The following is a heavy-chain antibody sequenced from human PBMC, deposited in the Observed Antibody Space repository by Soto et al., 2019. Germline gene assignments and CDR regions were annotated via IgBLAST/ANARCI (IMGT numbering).Heavy chain of an antibody. CDR3: AKRSTPGLRWGVDFDS. CDR1: GFTFSDYG. J-gene: IGHJ4*02. D-gene: IGHD4-17*01. Sequence: HLVESWGGVVQPGTSLRLSCAASGFTFSDYGMHWVRQAPGKGLEWVAFISYDGSNTDYIDSVTGRFTISRDNSQNTLYLQMNSLRGDDTAVYYCAKRSTPGLRWGVDFDSWGQGTLLTVSS. CDR2: ISYDGSNT. V-gene: IGHV3-30*18.